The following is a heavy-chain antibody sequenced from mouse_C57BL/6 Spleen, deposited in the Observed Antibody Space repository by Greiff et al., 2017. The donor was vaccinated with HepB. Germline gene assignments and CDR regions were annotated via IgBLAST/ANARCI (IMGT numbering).Heavy chain of an antibody. V-gene: IGHV3-6*01. D-gene: IGHD2-1*01. Sequence: EVHLVESGPGLVKPSQSLSLTCSVTGYSITSGYYWNWIRQFPGNKLEWMGYISYDGSNNYNPSLKNRISITRDTSKNQFFLKLNSVTTEDTATYYCARDGGYYGKGDAMDYWGQGTSVTVSS. J-gene: IGHJ4*01. CDR1: GYSITSGYY. CDR2: ISYDGSN. CDR3: ARDGGYYGKGDAMDY.